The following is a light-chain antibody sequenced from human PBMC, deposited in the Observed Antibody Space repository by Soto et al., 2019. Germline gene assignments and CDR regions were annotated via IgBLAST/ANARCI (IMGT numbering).Light chain of an antibody. CDR3: LQHNSYPPT. V-gene: IGKV1-17*01. Sequence: DIQMTQSPSSLSASVGDRVTITVLASQSVNTYVHWYQQKPGKVPKRLIYAASSLQSGVPSRFSGSGSGTEFTLTISSLQPEDFATYYCLQHNSYPPTFGQGTRLEIK. CDR2: AAS. J-gene: IGKJ5*01. CDR1: QSVNTY.